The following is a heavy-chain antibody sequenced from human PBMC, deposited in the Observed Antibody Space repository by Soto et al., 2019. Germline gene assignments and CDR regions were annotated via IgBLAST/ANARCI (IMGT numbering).Heavy chain of an antibody. CDR2: IDYSGRT. Sequence: SETLSLTCTVSGGSISNNYWSWIRQPPGKGLEWVGFIDYSGRTYYNPSLKSRVTISVDTSKNQFTLRLISLTAADTAIYYCARGRWSDRFLNWGQGTLVTVSS. V-gene: IGHV4-59*12. CDR3: ARGRWSDRFLN. J-gene: IGHJ4*02. D-gene: IGHD2-15*01. CDR1: GGSISNNY.